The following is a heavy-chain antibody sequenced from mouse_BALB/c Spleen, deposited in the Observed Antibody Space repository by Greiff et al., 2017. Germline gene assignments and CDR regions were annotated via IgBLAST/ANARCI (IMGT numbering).Heavy chain of an antibody. V-gene: IGHV1-14*01. CDR3: ATGEAGAWFAY. Sequence: VQLQQSGPELVKPGASVKMSCKASGYTFTSYVMHWVKQKPGQGLEWIGYINPYNDGTKYNEKFKGKATLTSDKSSSTDYMELSSLTSEDSAVYYCATGEAGAWFAYWGQGTLVTVSA. CDR2: INPYNDGT. CDR1: GYTFTSYV. J-gene: IGHJ3*01.